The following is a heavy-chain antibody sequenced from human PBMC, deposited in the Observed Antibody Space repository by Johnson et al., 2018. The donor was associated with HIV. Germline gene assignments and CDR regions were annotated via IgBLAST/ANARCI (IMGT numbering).Heavy chain of an antibody. CDR1: GLTVSGNY. V-gene: IGHV3-23*04. D-gene: IGHD6-6*01. CDR3: AKDMWGAARFRLGSAFDI. J-gene: IGHJ3*02. Sequence: MQLVESGGGLVQPGGSLRLSCAASGLTVSGNYMTWVRQAPGKGLEWVSAISGSGGSTYYPGSVKGRFTISRENAKNSLYLQMNSLRAEDTAVYSCAKDMWGAARFRLGSAFDIWGQGTMVTVSS. CDR2: ISGSGGST.